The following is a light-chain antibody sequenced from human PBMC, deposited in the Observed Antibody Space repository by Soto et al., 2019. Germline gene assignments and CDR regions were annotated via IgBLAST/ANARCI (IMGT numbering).Light chain of an antibody. CDR3: EQRSNWPPDT. Sequence: EIVMTQHPATLSGSPGERATLSCRASPSVRSPLAWSQQKPGQAPRPLTLAASDRATGIPARFSGSGSGPDFTLTISILEPEEFAFYYCEQRSNWPPDTFAIGTRLIS. CDR2: AAS. J-gene: IGKJ4*01. V-gene: IGKV3-11*01. CDR1: PSVRSP.